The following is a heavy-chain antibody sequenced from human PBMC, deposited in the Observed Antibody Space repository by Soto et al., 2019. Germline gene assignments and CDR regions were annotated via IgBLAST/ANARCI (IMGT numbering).Heavy chain of an antibody. Sequence: EVHLVESGGGLVQPGGSLRLSCAASGFTFSSYSLNWVRQAPGKGLEWVSYITSSGTTVYYADSVRGRFTGSRVNAKNSLYLQMDSLRDDDTAVYYCARCSSNWAYDFDCWGQGTLVTVSS. CDR1: GFTFSSYS. CDR3: ARCSSNWAYDFDC. J-gene: IGHJ4*02. CDR2: ITSSGTTV. V-gene: IGHV3-48*02. D-gene: IGHD6-13*01.